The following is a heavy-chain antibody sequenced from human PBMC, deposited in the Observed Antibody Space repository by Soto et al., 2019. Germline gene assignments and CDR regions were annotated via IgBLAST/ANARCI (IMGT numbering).Heavy chain of an antibody. CDR3: ATSRPPDPHGFGS. J-gene: IGHJ4*02. CDR2: IWYDGSER. Sequence: QVQVVESGGGVVQPGGSLRLSCATSGFIFRTYAMHWVRQAPGEGLEWVAAIWYDGSERYYIDSVKGRFTISRDNSRKTLYLQMNSLRAEDTAVYYCATSRPPDPHGFGSWGQGTLVIVSS. CDR1: GFIFRTYA. V-gene: IGHV3-33*01.